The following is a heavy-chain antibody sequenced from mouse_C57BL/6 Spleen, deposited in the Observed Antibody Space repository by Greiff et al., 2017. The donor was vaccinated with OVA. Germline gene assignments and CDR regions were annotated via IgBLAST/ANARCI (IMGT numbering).Heavy chain of an antibody. J-gene: IGHJ4*01. CDR1: GYTFTSYW. Sequence: QVHVKQPGAELVKPGASVKLSCKASGYTFTSYWMHWVKQRPGQGLEWIGMIHPNSGSTNYNEKFKSKATLTVDKSSSTAYMQLSSLTSEDSAVYYCARFTTVVGAMDYWGQGTSVTVSS. CDR2: IHPNSGST. V-gene: IGHV1-64*01. CDR3: ARFTTVVGAMDY. D-gene: IGHD1-1*01.